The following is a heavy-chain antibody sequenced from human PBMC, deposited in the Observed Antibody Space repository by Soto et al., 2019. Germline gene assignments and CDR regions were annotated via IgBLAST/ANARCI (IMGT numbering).Heavy chain of an antibody. D-gene: IGHD4-17*01. J-gene: IGHJ4*02. V-gene: IGHV3-66*01. Sequence: EVQLVQSGGGLVQPGGSLRLSCAASGFTVSNNYLSWVRQAPGKGLQWVSLIYSDGGTDYAEFVKGRFTISRDNSKNTLYLQINSLNAEDKASYYCATRMTTAPYWGQGTLVTVSS. CDR3: ATRMTTAPY. CDR1: GFTVSNNY. CDR2: IYSDGGT.